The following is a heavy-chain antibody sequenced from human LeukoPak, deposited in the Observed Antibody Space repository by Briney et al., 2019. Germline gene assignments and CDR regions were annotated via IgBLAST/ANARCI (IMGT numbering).Heavy chain of an antibody. CDR3: ARKYSGSYYCLDY. J-gene: IGHJ4*02. CDR1: GFSFSSYS. D-gene: IGHD1-26*01. V-gene: IGHV3-48*01. CDR2: ISSGSGTI. Sequence: GGSLRLSCVGFGFSFSSYSMNWVRQAPGKGLEWVSYISSGSGTIHYADSVRGRFTISRDNAKKSLYLQMNSLRAEDAAVYYCARKYSGSYYCLDYWGQGTLLTVAS.